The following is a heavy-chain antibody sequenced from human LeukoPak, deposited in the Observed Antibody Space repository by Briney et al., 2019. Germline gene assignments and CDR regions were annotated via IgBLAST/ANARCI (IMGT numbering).Heavy chain of an antibody. V-gene: IGHV4-39*01. CDR2: IYDSGST. CDR1: GGSIRSSYYY. Sequence: SETLSLTCTVSGGSIRSSYYYWGWIRQPPGTGREGIGSIYDSGSTYYNPSLKSRVTISVDTSKNQFSLQLNSVTPEDTAVYYCARAMITFGGDLKPYYYYGMDVWGQGTTVTVSS. J-gene: IGHJ6*02. CDR3: ARAMITFGGDLKPYYYYGMDV. D-gene: IGHD3-16*01.